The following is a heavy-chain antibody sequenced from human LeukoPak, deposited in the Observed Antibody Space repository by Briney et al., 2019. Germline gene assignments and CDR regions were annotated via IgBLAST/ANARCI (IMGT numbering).Heavy chain of an antibody. J-gene: IGHJ4*02. D-gene: IGHD6-19*01. CDR2: ISYDGNNK. Sequence: GGSLRLSCVASGFTFRNYAMNWVRQAPGKGLEWVAVISYDGNNKYYAGSVKGRFTISRDNSKNTLHLGMSSLRVEDTAVYYCASIAVADDFDYWGQGTLVTVSS. V-gene: IGHV3-30-3*01. CDR1: GFTFRNYA. CDR3: ASIAVADDFDY.